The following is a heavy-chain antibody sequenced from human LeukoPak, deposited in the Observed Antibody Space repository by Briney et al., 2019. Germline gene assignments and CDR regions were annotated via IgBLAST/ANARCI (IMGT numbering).Heavy chain of an antibody. CDR3: ARDHRTTVTVYYFDY. Sequence: GGSLRLSCAASGFTFSSYGMHWVRQAPGKGLEWVAVIWYDGRDKYYADSVKGRFTISRDNSKNTLYLQMNSLRAEGTAVYYCARDHRTTVTVYYFDYWGQGTLVTVSS. CDR1: GFTFSSYG. J-gene: IGHJ4*02. CDR2: IWYDGRDK. V-gene: IGHV3-33*01. D-gene: IGHD4-17*01.